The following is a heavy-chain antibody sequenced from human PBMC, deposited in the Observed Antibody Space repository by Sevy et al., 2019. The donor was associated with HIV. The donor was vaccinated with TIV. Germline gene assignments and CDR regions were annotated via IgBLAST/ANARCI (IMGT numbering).Heavy chain of an antibody. Sequence: GGSLRLSCAASGFSFSSYAMSWVRQAPGKGLEWVSAISGSGGSTYYADSVKGRFTISRDNSKNTLYLQMNNLRAEDTAVYYCAKAPYYSSGYFFPFDYWGQGTPVTVSS. V-gene: IGHV3-23*01. CDR1: GFSFSSYA. J-gene: IGHJ4*02. D-gene: IGHD3-22*01. CDR2: ISGSGGST. CDR3: AKAPYYSSGYFFPFDY.